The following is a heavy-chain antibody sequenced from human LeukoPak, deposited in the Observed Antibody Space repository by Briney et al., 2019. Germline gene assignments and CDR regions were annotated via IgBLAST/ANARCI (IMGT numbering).Heavy chain of an antibody. CDR1: GFTFSSYA. Sequence: LTGGSLRLSCAASGFTFSSYAMSWVRQAPGKGLEWVSAISGSGGSTYYADSVKGRFTISRDNSKNTLYLQMNSQRAEDTAVYYCAKSLYDFWSGPNYWGQGTLVTVSS. V-gene: IGHV3-23*01. J-gene: IGHJ4*02. CDR3: AKSLYDFWSGPNY. D-gene: IGHD3-3*01. CDR2: ISGSGGST.